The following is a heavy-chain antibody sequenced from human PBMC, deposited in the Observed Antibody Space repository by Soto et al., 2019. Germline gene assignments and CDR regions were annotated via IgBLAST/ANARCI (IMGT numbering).Heavy chain of an antibody. Sequence: GGSLRLSCAASGFTFSSYAMSWVRQAPGKGLEWVSAISGSGGSTYYADSVKGRFTISRDNSKNTLYLQMNSLRAEDTAVYYCAKDTYDILTGYYNIITYYYYYGMDVWGQGTTVTVSS. CDR2: ISGSGGST. J-gene: IGHJ6*02. CDR1: GFTFSSYA. D-gene: IGHD3-9*01. V-gene: IGHV3-23*01. CDR3: AKDTYDILTGYYNIITYYYYYGMDV.